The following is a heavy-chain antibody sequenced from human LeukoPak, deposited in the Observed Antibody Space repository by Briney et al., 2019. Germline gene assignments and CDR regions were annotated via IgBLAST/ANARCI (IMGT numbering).Heavy chain of an antibody. CDR1: GFTFSSYW. J-gene: IGHJ4*02. D-gene: IGHD3-10*01. CDR2: IKQDGSEK. CDR3: AGFGELLYRDFDY. Sequence: GGSLRLSCAASGFTFSSYWISWVRQAPGKGLEWVANIKQDGSEKYYVDSVKGRFTISRDNAKNSLYLQMNSLRAEDTAVYYCAGFGELLYRDFDYWGQGTLVTVSS. V-gene: IGHV3-7*01.